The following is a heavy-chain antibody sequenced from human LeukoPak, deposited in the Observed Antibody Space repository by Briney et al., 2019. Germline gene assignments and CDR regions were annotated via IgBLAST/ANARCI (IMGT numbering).Heavy chain of an antibody. CDR2: ISWDGGST. D-gene: IGHD3-3*01. CDR3: AKDSGLRFLEWLPLNGMDV. J-gene: IGHJ6*02. V-gene: IGHV3-43*01. CDR1: GFTFDDYT. Sequence: GGSLRLSCAASGFTFDDYTKHWVRQAPGKGLEWVSLISWDGGSTYYADSVKGRFTISRDNSKNSLYLQMNSLRTEDTALYYCAKDSGLRFLEWLPLNGMDVWGQGTTVTVSS.